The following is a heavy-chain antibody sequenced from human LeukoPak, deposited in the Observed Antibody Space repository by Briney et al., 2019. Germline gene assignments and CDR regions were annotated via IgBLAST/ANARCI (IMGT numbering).Heavy chain of an antibody. D-gene: IGHD3-22*01. Sequence: GGSLRLSCAASGFTFDDYDMHGVRQAPGKGLEWGSVISWNSGSIGYADSVKGRFTISRDNAKNSLYLQMNSLRAEDTALYYCAKVRDSSGYWGNYFAYWGQGTLVTVSS. V-gene: IGHV3-9*01. CDR2: ISWNSGSI. CDR3: AKVRDSSGYWGNYFAY. CDR1: GFTFDDYD. J-gene: IGHJ4*02.